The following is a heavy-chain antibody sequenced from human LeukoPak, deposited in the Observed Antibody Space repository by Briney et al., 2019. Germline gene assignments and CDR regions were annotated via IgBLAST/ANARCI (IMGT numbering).Heavy chain of an antibody. CDR1: GYTFTGYY. Sequence: GASVKVSCKASGYTFTGYYMHWVRQAPVQGLEWMGWINPNSGGTNYAQKFQGRVTMTRDTSISTAYMELSRLRSDDTAVYYCARSLYCSSTSCYTFDYWGQGTLVTVSS. D-gene: IGHD2-2*02. J-gene: IGHJ4*02. CDR2: INPNSGGT. V-gene: IGHV1-2*02. CDR3: ARSLYCSSTSCYTFDY.